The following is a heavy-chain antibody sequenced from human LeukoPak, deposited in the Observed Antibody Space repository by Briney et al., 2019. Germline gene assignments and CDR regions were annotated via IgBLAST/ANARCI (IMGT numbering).Heavy chain of an antibody. CDR1: GFTFVTYA. CDR2: IRGSGTNT. Sequence: PGGSLRLSCVVSGFTFVTYAMSWVRQAPGKGLEWVSLIRGSGTNTYYADSVRGRFTISRDFSKNTLYLQMNSLRAEDTALYYCAKDSGNSFFDYWGQGTLVTVSS. CDR3: AKDSGNSFFDY. J-gene: IGHJ4*02. D-gene: IGHD2-15*01. V-gene: IGHV3-23*01.